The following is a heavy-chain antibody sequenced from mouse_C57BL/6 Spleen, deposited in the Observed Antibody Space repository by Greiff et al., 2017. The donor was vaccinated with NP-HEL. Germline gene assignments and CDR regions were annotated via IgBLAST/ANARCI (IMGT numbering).Heavy chain of an antibody. D-gene: IGHD3-2*02. J-gene: IGHJ3*01. CDR2: IYPGSGST. Sequence: VQLQQSGAELVKPGASVKMSCKASGYTFTSYWITWVKQRPGQGLEWIGDIYPGSGSTNYNEKFKSKATLTVDTSSSTAYMQLSSLTSEDSAVYYCARSQTAQGGRFAYWGQGTLVTVSA. CDR3: ARSQTAQGGRFAY. V-gene: IGHV1-55*01. CDR1: GYTFTSYW.